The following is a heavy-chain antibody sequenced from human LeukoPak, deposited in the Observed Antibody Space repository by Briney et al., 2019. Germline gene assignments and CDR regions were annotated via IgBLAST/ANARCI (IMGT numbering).Heavy chain of an antibody. CDR3: AKVSGRIQIWPQPFGDGMDV. CDR2: ISGSGGNT. J-gene: IGHJ6*02. CDR1: GFTFSTDV. D-gene: IGHD3-10*01. Sequence: PGGSLRLSCAASGFTFSTDVMSWVRQAPGKGLECVSAISGSGGNTYYEDSVKGRFTISRDNSKNMLYLQMNSLRAEDTAVYYCAKVSGRIQIWPQPFGDGMDVWGQGATVTVSS. V-gene: IGHV3-23*01.